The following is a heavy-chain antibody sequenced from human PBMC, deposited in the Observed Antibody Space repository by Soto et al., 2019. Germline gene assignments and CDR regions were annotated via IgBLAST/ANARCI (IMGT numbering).Heavy chain of an antibody. J-gene: IGHJ4*02. Sequence: SSETLSLTFTVSDCAISGYYWSWIRQPPGKGLEGIGYIYYSGSTHYNPSLKSRVTISVDTSKNQFSLKLSSVTAADTAVYYCARAGREYYDFWSGYYFYDLFDYWGQGTLVTVSS. D-gene: IGHD3-3*01. CDR2: IYYSGST. V-gene: IGHV4-59*01. CDR1: DCAISGYY. CDR3: ARAGREYYDFWSGYYFYDLFDY.